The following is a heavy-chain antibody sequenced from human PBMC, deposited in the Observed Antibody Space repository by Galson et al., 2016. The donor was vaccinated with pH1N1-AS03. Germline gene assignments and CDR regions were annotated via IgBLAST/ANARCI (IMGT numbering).Heavy chain of an antibody. V-gene: IGHV6-1*01. CDR1: GDSVSSNSAA. CDR3: ARGHYSSSFYWFDP. D-gene: IGHD6-6*01. Sequence: CAISGDSVSSNSAAWNWIRQSPSRGLEWLGRTYYRSKWYNDYAVSVKSRITINPDTSKNQFSLQRNSVTPEDTAVYYCARGHYSSSFYWFDPWGQGTLVTVSS. J-gene: IGHJ5*02. CDR2: TYYRSKWYN.